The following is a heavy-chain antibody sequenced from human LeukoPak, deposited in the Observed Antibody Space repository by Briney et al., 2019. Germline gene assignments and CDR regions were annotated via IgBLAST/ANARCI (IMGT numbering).Heavy chain of an antibody. V-gene: IGHV4-59*11. CDR2: IFYSGST. D-gene: IGHD3-22*01. J-gene: IGHJ3*02. CDR3: ARDYYDSRGDAFDI. Sequence: SETLSLTCTVSGGSISSHSWSWIRQPPGKGLEWIGYIFYSGSTNYSPSPKSRVTISVDTSKNQFSLRLSSVTAADTAVYYCARDYYDSRGDAFDIWGQGTMVTVSS. CDR1: GGSISSHS.